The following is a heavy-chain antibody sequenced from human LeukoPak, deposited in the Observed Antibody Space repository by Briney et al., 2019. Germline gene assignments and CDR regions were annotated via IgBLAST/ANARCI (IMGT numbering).Heavy chain of an antibody. D-gene: IGHD3-22*01. Sequence: PSETLSLTCTVSGGSISSGSYYWSWIRQPAGKGLEWIGHIYTPGSTNYNPSLKSRVTISIDMSRNQFSLKLLSVTAADTAVYYCARAQDFSDSSGPNYLDFWGQGILVTVSS. CDR1: GGSISSGSYY. CDR3: ARAQDFSDSSGPNYLDF. J-gene: IGHJ4*02. V-gene: IGHV4-61*09. CDR2: IYTPGST.